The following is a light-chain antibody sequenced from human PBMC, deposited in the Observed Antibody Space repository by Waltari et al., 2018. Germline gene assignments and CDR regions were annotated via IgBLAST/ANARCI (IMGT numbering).Light chain of an antibody. J-gene: IGLJ3*02. CDR3: CSYAGADSLL. CDR2: DVT. Sequence: QSALTQPPSASGSLGQSVTISCPGTNNDVGAYQYVSWYQQYPGKAPKLLIYDVTKRPSGVSDRFSGSKSGRTASLTVSGLQPEDEAIYSCCSYAGADSLLFGGGTKLTVL. CDR1: NNDVGAYQY. V-gene: IGLV2-8*01.